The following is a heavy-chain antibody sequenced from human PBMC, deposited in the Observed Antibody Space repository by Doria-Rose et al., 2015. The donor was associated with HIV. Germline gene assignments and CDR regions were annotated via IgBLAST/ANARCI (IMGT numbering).Heavy chain of an antibody. D-gene: IGHD6-13*01. CDR2: IFSDDAR. J-gene: IGHJ4*02. V-gene: IGHV2-26*01. CDR1: GVSLSSPGMG. Sequence: QITLKESGPVLVKPTETLTLTCTVSGVSLSSPGMGVSWIRQPPGKALEWLANIFSDDARSYTTSLKSRLTISTGTSKSQVVLTMTDMDPVDTATYYCARIKSSRWYHKYYFDFWGQGTLVIVSA. CDR3: ARIKSSRWYHKYYFDF.